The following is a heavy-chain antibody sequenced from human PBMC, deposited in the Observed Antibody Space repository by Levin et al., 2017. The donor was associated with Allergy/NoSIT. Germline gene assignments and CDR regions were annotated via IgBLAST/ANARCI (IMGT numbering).Heavy chain of an antibody. CDR1: GFTFRRYY. CDR2: ITSDVTDT. D-gene: IGHD2-2*01. CDR3: ARGGCSRTSCLDY. J-gene: IGHJ4*02. V-gene: IGHV3-74*01. Sequence: GGSLRLSCAASGFTFRRYYMHWVRQAPGKGLVWVSRITSDVTDTHYADAVKGRFTISRDNAEDTLYLQMNSLRAEDTGIYYCARGGCSRTSCLDYWGQGILVTVSS.